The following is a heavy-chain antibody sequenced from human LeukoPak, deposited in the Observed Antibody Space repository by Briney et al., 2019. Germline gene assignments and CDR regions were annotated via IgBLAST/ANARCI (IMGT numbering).Heavy chain of an antibody. CDR2: IYSGGST. CDR1: GFTVSSNY. D-gene: IGHD3-22*01. CDR3: AKGGYKYDSSGHNYFDY. J-gene: IGHJ4*02. Sequence: SGGSLRLSCAASGFTVSSNYMSWVRQAPGKGLEWVSIIYSGGSTFYADSVKGRFTISRDNSKNTLYLQMNSLRPEDTAVFYCAKGGYKYDSSGHNYFDYWGQGTLVTVSS. V-gene: IGHV3-53*05.